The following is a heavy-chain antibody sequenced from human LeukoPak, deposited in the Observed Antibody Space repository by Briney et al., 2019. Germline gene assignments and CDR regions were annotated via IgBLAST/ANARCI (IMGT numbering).Heavy chain of an antibody. D-gene: IGHD3-3*01. CDR1: GVTFSSYW. Sequence: PGGSLRLSCAASGVTFSSYWMHWVRQAPGKGLGWVSRINSDGSSTSYADSVKGPFTISRDNAQKTLYLPMNSPSADDTAASYCARAGTYYAVWGGPARAFDIWGQGTMVTVSS. CDR3: ARAGTYYAVWGGPARAFDI. V-gene: IGHV3-74*01. J-gene: IGHJ3*02. CDR2: INSDGSST.